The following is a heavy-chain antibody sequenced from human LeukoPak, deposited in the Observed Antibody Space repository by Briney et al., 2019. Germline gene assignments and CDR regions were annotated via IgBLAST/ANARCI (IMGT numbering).Heavy chain of an antibody. V-gene: IGHV3-33*01. D-gene: IGHD6-19*01. J-gene: IGHJ6*02. Sequence: PGGSLRLSCAASGFTFSSYGMHWVRQAPGKGLVWVAVIWYDGSNKYYADSVKGRFTISRDNSKNTLYLQMNSLRAEDTAVYYCARDRWQWLTTWGDGMDVWGQGTTVTVSS. CDR2: IWYDGSNK. CDR1: GFTFSSYG. CDR3: ARDRWQWLTTWGDGMDV.